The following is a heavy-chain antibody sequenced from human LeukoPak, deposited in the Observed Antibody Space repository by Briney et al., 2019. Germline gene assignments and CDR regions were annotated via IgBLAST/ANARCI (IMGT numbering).Heavy chain of an antibody. J-gene: IGHJ5*02. D-gene: IGHD2-21*01. Sequence: PSETLSLTCTVSGGSISSSSYYWGWIRQPPGKGLEWIGSIYYSGSTSYNPSLKSRVTISVDTSKNQFSLKLSSVTAADTAVYYCARPEKYSNWFDPWGQGTLVTVSS. CDR3: ARPEKYSNWFDP. CDR2: IYYSGST. CDR1: GGSISSSSYY. V-gene: IGHV4-39*01.